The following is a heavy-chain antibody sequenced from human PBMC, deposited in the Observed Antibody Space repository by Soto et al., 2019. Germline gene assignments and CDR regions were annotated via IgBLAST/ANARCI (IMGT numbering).Heavy chain of an antibody. J-gene: IGHJ3*02. CDR2: TYYRSKWYN. Sequence: SQTLPLTCAISGDSVSINSAAWNLIRQSPSRGLEWLGRTYYRSKWYNDYAVSVKSRITINPDTSKNQFSLQLNSVTPEDTAVYYCARVVAAAGVRAFDIWGQGTMVTVSS. V-gene: IGHV6-1*01. CDR1: GDSVSINSAA. D-gene: IGHD6-13*01. CDR3: ARVVAAAGVRAFDI.